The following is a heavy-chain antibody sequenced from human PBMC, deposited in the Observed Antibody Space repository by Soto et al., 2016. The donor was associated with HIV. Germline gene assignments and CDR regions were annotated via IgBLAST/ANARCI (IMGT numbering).Heavy chain of an antibody. D-gene: IGHD6-13*01. CDR3: DERRRGTQLVPRHFES. J-gene: IGHJ4*02. V-gene: IGHV3-23*01. Sequence: EVQLLESGGGLVQPGGSLRLSCVGSGFTFSTYTLSWVRQAPGKGLEWVSTLSGSASSTFYADSVKGRFSISRDNSKNTLYLQMNDLRVEDTAMYYCDERRRGTQLVPRHFESWGQGPCSSSH. CDR1: GFTFSTYT. CDR2: LSGSASST.